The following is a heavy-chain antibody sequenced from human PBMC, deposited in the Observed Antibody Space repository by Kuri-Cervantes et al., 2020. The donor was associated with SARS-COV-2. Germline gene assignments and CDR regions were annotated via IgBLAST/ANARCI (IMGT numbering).Heavy chain of an antibody. D-gene: IGHD2-15*01. V-gene: IGHV1-2*02. CDR1: GYTFTGYY. J-gene: IGHJ6*03. CDR3: ARDVCSGGSCYHYYMDV. CDR2: INPNSGGT. Sequence: ASVKVSCKASGYTFTGYYVHWVRQAPGQGFEWMGWINPNSGGTNYAQKFQGRVTMTRDTSISTAYMELSRLRSDDTAVYYCARDVCSGGSCYHYYMDVWGKGTTVTVSS.